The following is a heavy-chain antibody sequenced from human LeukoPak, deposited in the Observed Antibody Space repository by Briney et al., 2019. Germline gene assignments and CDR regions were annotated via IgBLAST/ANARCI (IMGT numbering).Heavy chain of an antibody. J-gene: IGHJ4*02. D-gene: IGHD2-8*01. V-gene: IGHV3-23*01. CDR3: APIGGWGSYPLDN. Sequence: GGSLRLSCAASEFTLSNYWLSWVRQAPGKGLEWVSSISVDGGRTTYADSVKGRFTISRDNSKNTLFLQMNSLRVDDTAVYYCAPIGGWGSYPLDNWGQGPLVTVSS. CDR2: ISVDGGRT. CDR1: EFTLSNYW.